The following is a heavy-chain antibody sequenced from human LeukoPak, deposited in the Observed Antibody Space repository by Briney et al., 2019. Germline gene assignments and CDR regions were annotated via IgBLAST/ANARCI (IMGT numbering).Heavy chain of an antibody. CDR1: GLIFSTWG. CDR3: AKQMMERQQYYYMDV. CDR2: IRYDESAT. D-gene: IGHD6-13*01. J-gene: IGHJ6*03. V-gene: IGHV3-30*02. Sequence: GGSLRLSCVASGLIFSTWGMQWVRQAPGKVLEWLTHIRYDESATYYADSVKGRFTISRENSKNTLYLQMNSLRGEDTAVYYCAKQMMERQQYYYMDVWGKGTSVTVSS.